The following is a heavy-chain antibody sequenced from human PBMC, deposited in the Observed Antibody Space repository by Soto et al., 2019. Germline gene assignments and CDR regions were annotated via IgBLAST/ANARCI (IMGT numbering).Heavy chain of an antibody. CDR1: GGSISSSNW. D-gene: IGHD3-16*01. V-gene: IGHV4-4*02. CDR2: IYHSGST. Sequence: SETLSLTCAVPGGSISSSNWWSWVRQPPGKGLEWIGEIYHSGSTNYNPSLKSRVTISVDKSKNQFSLKLSSVTAADTAVYYCARDNRGVVWGSDYYYGMDVWGQGTTVTVSS. J-gene: IGHJ6*02. CDR3: ARDNRGVVWGSDYYYGMDV.